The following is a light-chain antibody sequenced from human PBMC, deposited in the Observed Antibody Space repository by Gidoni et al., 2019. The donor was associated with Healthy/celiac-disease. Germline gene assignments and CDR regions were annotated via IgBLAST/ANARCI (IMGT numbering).Light chain of an antibody. J-gene: IGKJ3*01. CDR3: QQYGSSLFT. CDR2: GAS. CDR1: QSVSSSY. Sequence: VLLQSPGTLSLSPGKRATLSCRASQSVSSSYLAWYQQKPGQAPRLLIYGASSRATGIPDRFSGSGSGTDFTLTISRLEPEDFAVYYCQQYGSSLFTFXPXTKVDIK. V-gene: IGKV3-20*01.